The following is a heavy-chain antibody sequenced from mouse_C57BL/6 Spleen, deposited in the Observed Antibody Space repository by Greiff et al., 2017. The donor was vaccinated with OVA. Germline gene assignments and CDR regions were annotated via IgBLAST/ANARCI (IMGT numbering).Heavy chain of an antibody. V-gene: IGHV10-3*01. D-gene: IGHD2-3*01. CDR2: IRSKSSNYAT. CDR1: GFTFNTYA. J-gene: IGHJ4*01. CDR3: VRDTDGYYTYYYAMDY. Sequence: EVKLVESGGGLVQPKGSLKLSCAASGFTFNTYAMHWVRQAPGKGLEWVARIRSKSSNYATYYADSVKDRFTISRDDSQSMLYLQMNNLKTEDTAMYYCVRDTDGYYTYYYAMDYWGQGTSVTVSS.